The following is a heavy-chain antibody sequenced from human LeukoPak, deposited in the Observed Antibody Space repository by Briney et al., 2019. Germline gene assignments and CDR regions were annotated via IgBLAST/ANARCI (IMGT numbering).Heavy chain of an antibody. CDR3: ARVGGDIADDALDI. Sequence: GGSLRLFCAASGFTFSSYAMHWVRQAPGKGLEFVSAIGSKGRSTYYANSIKGRFIISRDNSKNTLFLQMGNLKAEDMAVYYCARVGGDIADDALDIWGQGTMVTVSS. D-gene: IGHD5-12*01. CDR2: IGSKGRST. J-gene: IGHJ3*02. CDR1: GFTFSSYA. V-gene: IGHV3-64*01.